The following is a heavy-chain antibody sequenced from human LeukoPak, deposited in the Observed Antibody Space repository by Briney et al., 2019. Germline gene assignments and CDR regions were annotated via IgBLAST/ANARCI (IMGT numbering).Heavy chain of an antibody. V-gene: IGHV1-24*01. CDR3: ATDLRRGYL. Sequence: ASVKVSCKVSGYTLTELSMHWVRQVLGKGLEWMGGFDPEEGETIYAQKFQGRVTMTEDTSTDTAYMELSSLRSEDTAVYYCATDLRRGYLWGRGTLVTVSS. CDR2: FDPEEGET. CDR1: GYTLTELS. J-gene: IGHJ2*01. D-gene: IGHD6-25*01.